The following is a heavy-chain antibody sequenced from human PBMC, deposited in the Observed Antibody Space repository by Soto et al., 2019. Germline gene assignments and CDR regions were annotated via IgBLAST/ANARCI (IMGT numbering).Heavy chain of an antibody. V-gene: IGHV3-64*01. Sequence: EVQLVESGGGLVQPGGSLRLSCAASGFTFSSYAMHWVRQAPGKGLEYVSAISSNGGSTYYANSVKGRFTISRDNYKNSLFREMGSLSAVDMAVYYCATHSYSSYFVDYWGQGTLVTVSS. J-gene: IGHJ4*02. D-gene: IGHD1-26*01. CDR2: ISSNGGST. CDR1: GFTFSSYA. CDR3: ATHSYSSYFVDY.